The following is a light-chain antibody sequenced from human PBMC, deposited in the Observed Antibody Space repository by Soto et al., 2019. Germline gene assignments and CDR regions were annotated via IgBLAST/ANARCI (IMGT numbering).Light chain of an antibody. Sequence: DIPMTQSPSTLSASVGDRVTITCRASQSISSWLAWYQQKPGKAPKLLIYKASSLESGVPSRFSGSGSGTEFTLTISSLQPDDFATYYCQQYNSYSGMYTFGQGTKLEIK. CDR3: QQYNSYSGMYT. CDR2: KAS. CDR1: QSISSW. V-gene: IGKV1-5*03. J-gene: IGKJ2*01.